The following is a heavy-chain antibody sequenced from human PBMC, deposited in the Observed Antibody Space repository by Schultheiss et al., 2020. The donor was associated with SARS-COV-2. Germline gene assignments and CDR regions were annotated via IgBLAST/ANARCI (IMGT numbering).Heavy chain of an antibody. CDR2: IFHSGST. D-gene: IGHD5-18*01. CDR3: ARMGYTEGWFDP. J-gene: IGHJ5*02. CDR1: GGSISGSGYY. Sequence: SETLSLTCTVSGGSISGSGYYWTWIRQHPGKGLEWIGYIFHSGSTNYNPSLKSRVTISVDTSKNQFSLKLSSVTAADTAVYYCARMGYTEGWFDPWGQGTLVTVSS. V-gene: IGHV4-61*08.